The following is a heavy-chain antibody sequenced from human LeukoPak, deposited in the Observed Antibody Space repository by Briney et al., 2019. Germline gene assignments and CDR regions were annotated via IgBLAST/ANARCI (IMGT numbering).Heavy chain of an antibody. Sequence: GGSLRLSCTTSGFTFNSYAMSWVRQAPGKGLEWVSSISGSSSYIYYADSVKGRFTISRDNAKNSLYLQMNSLRAEDTAVYYCARDRDSSGSYDAFDIWGQGTMVTVSS. V-gene: IGHV3-21*01. CDR3: ARDRDSSGSYDAFDI. CDR1: GFTFNSYA. CDR2: ISGSSSYI. D-gene: IGHD6-19*01. J-gene: IGHJ3*02.